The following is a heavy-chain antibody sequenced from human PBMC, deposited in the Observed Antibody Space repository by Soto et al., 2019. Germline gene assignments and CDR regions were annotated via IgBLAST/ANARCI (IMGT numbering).Heavy chain of an antibody. Sequence: GGSLRLSCAASGFTFNNYAMNWVRQDPGKGLEWVSYISSSSSTIYYADSVKGRFTISRDNSKNTLYLQMNSLRAEDTAVYYCAKEKISTSCCNWFDPWGQGTLVTVSS. V-gene: IGHV3-48*01. CDR3: AKEKISTSCCNWFDP. D-gene: IGHD2-2*01. CDR1: GFTFNNYA. J-gene: IGHJ5*02. CDR2: ISSSSSTI.